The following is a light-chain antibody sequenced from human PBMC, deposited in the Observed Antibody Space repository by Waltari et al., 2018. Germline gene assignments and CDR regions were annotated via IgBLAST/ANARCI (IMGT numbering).Light chain of an antibody. CDR3: CSYAGTWV. Sequence: QSALTQPRPVSGSPGQSVTISCTGTGSDVGDYNSVSWYQHHPGKAPKLVIYDVTKRPSGVPDRFSGSKSGNSASLTVSGLQAEDEADYYCCSYAGTWVFGGGTKLTVL. V-gene: IGLV2-11*01. J-gene: IGLJ3*02. CDR2: DVT. CDR1: GSDVGDYNS.